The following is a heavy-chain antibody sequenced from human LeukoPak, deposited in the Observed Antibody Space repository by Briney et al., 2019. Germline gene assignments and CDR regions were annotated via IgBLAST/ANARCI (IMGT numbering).Heavy chain of an antibody. CDR3: ARGGGGNFDY. V-gene: IGHV4-31*03. J-gene: IGHJ4*02. CDR1: GGSISSGGYY. Sequence: SETLSLTCTVSGGSISSGGYYWSWIRQHPGKGLEWIGYIYYSGGTYYNPSLKSRVTISVDTSKNQFSLKLSSVTAADTAVYYCARGGGGNFDYWGQGTLVTVSS. D-gene: IGHD3-16*01. CDR2: IYYSGGT.